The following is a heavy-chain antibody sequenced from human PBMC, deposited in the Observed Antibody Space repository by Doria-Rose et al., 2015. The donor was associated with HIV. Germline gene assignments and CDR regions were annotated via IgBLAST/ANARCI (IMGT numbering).Heavy chain of an antibody. CDR1: GVSLSSPGMG. CDR2: ITSDDGR. J-gene: IGHJ4*02. V-gene: IGHV2-26*01. CDR3: ARIKSSRWYHKYYFDF. D-gene: IGHD6-13*01. Sequence: QITLKESGPVLVKPTETLTLTCTVSGVSLSSPGMGVSWIRQPPGKALEWLANITSDDGRSYNPSLNSRLTISRGTSNSQVVLTLTDMDPVDTATYYCARIKSSRWYHKYYFDFWGQGTLVIVSA.